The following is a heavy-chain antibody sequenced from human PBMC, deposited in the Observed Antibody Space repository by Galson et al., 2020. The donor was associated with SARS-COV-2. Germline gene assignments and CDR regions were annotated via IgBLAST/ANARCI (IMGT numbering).Heavy chain of an antibody. V-gene: IGHV4-59*08. D-gene: IGHD3-22*01. CDR3: AGVTNYYDSRRFPKRWVDR. J-gene: IGHJ4*02. CDR2: IYYTGIT. Sequence: SETLSLTCTVSGGSISRYFWSWIRQSPGKGLEWMGHIYYTGITNYNPSLRGRVTVSIDTSKYQFSLKLSSVTAADTAVYYCAGVTNYYDSRRFPKRWVDRWGQGTLVTVSS. CDR1: GGSISRYF.